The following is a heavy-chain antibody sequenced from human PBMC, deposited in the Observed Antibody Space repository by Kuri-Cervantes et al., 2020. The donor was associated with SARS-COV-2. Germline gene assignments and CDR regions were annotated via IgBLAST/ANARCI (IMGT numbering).Heavy chain of an antibody. V-gene: IGHV3-21*01. CDR2: ISSSSSYI. Sequence: GESLKISCAASGFTFSSYSMNWVRQAPGKGLEWVSSISSSSSYIYYADSVKGRFTISRDNAQNSLYLQMNSLRAEDTAVYYCARDGAGSNYGFDYWGQGTLVTVSS. D-gene: IGHD5-18*01. CDR3: ARDGAGSNYGFDY. CDR1: GFTFSSYS. J-gene: IGHJ4*02.